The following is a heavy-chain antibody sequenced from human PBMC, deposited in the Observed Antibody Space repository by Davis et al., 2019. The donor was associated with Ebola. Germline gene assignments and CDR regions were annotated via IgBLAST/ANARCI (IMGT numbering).Heavy chain of an antibody. Sequence: GGSLRLSCAASGFTFSSYTMNWVRQAPGTGLEWVAVISYDGSNKYYADSVKGRFTISRDNSKNTLYLQMNSLRAENTAVYYCAKVERGIWGQGTMVTVSS. V-gene: IGHV3-30*18. J-gene: IGHJ3*02. CDR1: GFTFSSYT. CDR3: AKVERGI. CDR2: ISYDGSNK.